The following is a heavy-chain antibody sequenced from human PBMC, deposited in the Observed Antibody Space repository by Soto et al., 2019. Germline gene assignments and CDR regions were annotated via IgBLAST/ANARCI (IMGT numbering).Heavy chain of an antibody. J-gene: IGHJ6*02. CDR1: GYSFSNYW. CDR2: TYPGDSET. V-gene: IGHV5-51*01. CDR3: ARGGYCSSSTSCSDYYYYGMDV. Sequence: GESPKISCKGSGYSFSNYWIGWVRQMPGKGLEWIGITYPGDSETRYSPSFQGQITVSADRSINTAYLQWNSLKASDTAMYYCARGGYCSSSTSCSDYYYYGMDVWGQGTTVTVSS. D-gene: IGHD2-2*03.